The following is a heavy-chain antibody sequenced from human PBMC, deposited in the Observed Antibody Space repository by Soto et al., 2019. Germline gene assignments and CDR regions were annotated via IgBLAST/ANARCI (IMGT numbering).Heavy chain of an antibody. D-gene: IGHD1-1*01. CDR2: NIPLFRTP. J-gene: IGHJ6*02. Sequence: QVQLVQSGAEMKEPGSSVKVSCKTSGGTFSSSAISWLRQAPGQELEWMGGNIPLFRTPDYAQKFQGRVTIAEDESTSTAYMELSSLRSEDTAVYYCARDNDRLQLGGNYYYILDVWGQGTTITVSS. CDR1: GGTFSSSA. CDR3: ARDNDRLQLGGNYYYILDV. V-gene: IGHV1-69*12.